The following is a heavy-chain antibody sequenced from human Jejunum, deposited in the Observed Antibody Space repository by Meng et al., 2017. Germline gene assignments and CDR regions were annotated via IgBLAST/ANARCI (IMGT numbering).Heavy chain of an antibody. V-gene: IGHV4-31*03. Sequence: HVQLQESSPGLVTPSQTLSLTCTVFGGSLRTGAYYWSWIRQQPGKGLEWIGYIYYTGSTFYNPSLKSRVSISLETSKNQFSLKVTSVTAADTAFYYCARLGITETIGGFDPWGQGILVTVSS. CDR1: GGSLRTGAYY. J-gene: IGHJ5*02. D-gene: IGHD1-7*01. CDR3: ARLGITETIGGFDP. CDR2: IYYTGST.